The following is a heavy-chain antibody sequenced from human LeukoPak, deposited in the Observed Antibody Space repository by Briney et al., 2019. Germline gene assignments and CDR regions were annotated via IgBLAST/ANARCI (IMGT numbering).Heavy chain of an antibody. D-gene: IGHD6-19*01. CDR3: ARDGKPSGWYYFDY. V-gene: IGHV3-21*01. Sequence: GGSLRLSCAASGFTFSSYSMNWVRQAPGKGLEWVSSISSSSSYIYYADSVKGRFTISRDNAKNSLYLQMNSLRAEDTAVYYCARDGKPSGWYYFDYWGQGTLVTVSS. CDR2: ISSSSSYI. CDR1: GFTFSSYS. J-gene: IGHJ4*02.